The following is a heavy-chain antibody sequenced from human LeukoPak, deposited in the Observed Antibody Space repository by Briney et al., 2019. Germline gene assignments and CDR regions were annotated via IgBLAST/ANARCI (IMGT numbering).Heavy chain of an antibody. CDR2: IYYSGST. CDR3: ARGYCSSTSCYRFDY. V-gene: IGHV4-59*08. Sequence: SGTLSLTCTVSGGSISSYYWSWIRQPPGKGLEWIGYIYYSGSTNYNPSLKSRVTISVDTSKNQFSLKLSSVTAADTAVYYCARGYCSSTSCYRFDYWGQGTLVTVSS. D-gene: IGHD2-2*01. J-gene: IGHJ4*02. CDR1: GGSISSYY.